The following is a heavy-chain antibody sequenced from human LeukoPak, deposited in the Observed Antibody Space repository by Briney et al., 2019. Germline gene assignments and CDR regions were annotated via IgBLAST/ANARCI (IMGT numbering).Heavy chain of an antibody. Sequence: PGGSLRLSCAASGFIFSSHGMYWVRQAPGKGLEWLAFIQNDGRRKDYADSVRGRFTISRDSSKNTMYLEVSSLRAEDTAVYYCAKDFDRNYSLDYWGQGTLVTVSS. J-gene: IGHJ4*02. CDR1: GFIFSSHG. CDR2: IQNDGRRK. CDR3: AKDFDRNYSLDY. D-gene: IGHD1-14*01. V-gene: IGHV3-30*02.